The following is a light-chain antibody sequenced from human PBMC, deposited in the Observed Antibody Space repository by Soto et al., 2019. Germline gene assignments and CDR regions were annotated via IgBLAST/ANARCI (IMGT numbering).Light chain of an antibody. Sequence: EIVVTQSPGTLSMYPAEGATLSCRASQSVSSSYLAWYQHKPGQAPRLLIYGAPSRATGIPDRFSGSGSGTDFTLTICILEAEDSTVYFCPQDAGTRTSFGEGTRLEI. CDR1: QSVSSSY. CDR2: GAP. V-gene: IGKV3-20*01. CDR3: PQDAGTRTS. J-gene: IGKJ5*01.